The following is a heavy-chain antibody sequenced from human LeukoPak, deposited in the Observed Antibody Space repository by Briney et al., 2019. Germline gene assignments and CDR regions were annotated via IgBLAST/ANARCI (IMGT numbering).Heavy chain of an antibody. Sequence: ASVKVSCKASGYTFTSYAMHWVRQAPGQRLEWMGWINAGNGNTKYSQKFQGRVTITRDTSASTAYMELSSLRSEDTAVYYCASNLPGIAAAGYWGQGTLVTVSS. D-gene: IGHD6-13*01. CDR3: ASNLPGIAAAGY. J-gene: IGHJ4*02. CDR1: GYTFTSYA. CDR2: INAGNGNT. V-gene: IGHV1-3*01.